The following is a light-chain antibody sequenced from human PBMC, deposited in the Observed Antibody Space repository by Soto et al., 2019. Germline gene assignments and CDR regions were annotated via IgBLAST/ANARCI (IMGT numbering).Light chain of an antibody. Sequence: IALTQSPGTLSLSPGERATLSCRASQSVSNNYLAWYQQKPGQAPRLLIYGASSRATGIPDRFSGSGSGTDFTLTISRLEPEDFAVYYCQHYDNSPPSVTFGPGTKVDIK. J-gene: IGKJ3*01. CDR2: GAS. V-gene: IGKV3-20*01. CDR3: QHYDNSPPSVT. CDR1: QSVSNNY.